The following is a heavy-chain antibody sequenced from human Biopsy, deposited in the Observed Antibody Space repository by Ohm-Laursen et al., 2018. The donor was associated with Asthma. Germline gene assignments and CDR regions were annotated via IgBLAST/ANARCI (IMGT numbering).Heavy chain of an antibody. D-gene: IGHD3-22*01. CDR3: ARGDSSNWSHYYFDY. V-gene: IGHV3-53*01. Sequence: SLRLSCTASGFAVSGDYMFWVRQAPGKGLEWVLVIYSGGTSHTADSVRGRFTISRDYSKNTLYLQMHSLRAEDTAVYYCARGDSSNWSHYYFDYWGQGTLVTVSS. CDR2: IYSGGTS. J-gene: IGHJ4*02. CDR1: GFAVSGDY.